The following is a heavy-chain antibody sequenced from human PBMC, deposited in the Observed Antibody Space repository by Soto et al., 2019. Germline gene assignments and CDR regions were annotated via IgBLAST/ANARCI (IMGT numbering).Heavy chain of an antibody. CDR3: ARDCRGCPLGY. Sequence: SETLSLTCTVSGGSISSYYWSWIRQPPGKGLEWIGYIYYSGSTNYNPSLKSRVTIPVDTSKNQFSLKLSSVTAADTAVYYCARDCRGCPLGYWGQGTLVTVSS. D-gene: IGHD2-15*01. V-gene: IGHV4-59*01. CDR2: IYYSGST. CDR1: GGSISSYY. J-gene: IGHJ4*02.